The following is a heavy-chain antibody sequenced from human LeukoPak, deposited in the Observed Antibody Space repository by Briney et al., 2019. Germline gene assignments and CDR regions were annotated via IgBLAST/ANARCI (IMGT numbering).Heavy chain of an antibody. CDR1: GFTFSSYW. D-gene: IGHD3-3*01. CDR2: INSDGSST. Sequence: GGSLRLSCAASGFTFSSYWMHWVRQAPGKGLVWVSRINSDGSSTIYADSVKGRFTISRDNAKNTLYLQMNSLRAEDTALYYCTTTGVGDAFDFWGQGTMVTVS. CDR3: TTTGVGDAFDF. V-gene: IGHV3-74*01. J-gene: IGHJ3*01.